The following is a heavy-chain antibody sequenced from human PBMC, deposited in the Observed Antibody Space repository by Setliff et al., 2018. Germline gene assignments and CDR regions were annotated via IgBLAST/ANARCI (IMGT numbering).Heavy chain of an antibody. CDR2: ISYTGST. CDR3: ARLSPYNTGPPFDY. D-gene: IGHD2-8*02. J-gene: IGHJ4*02. V-gene: IGHV4-61*05. CDR1: GDSISRSTYY. Sequence: SETLSLTCTLSGDSISRSTYYWGWIRQSPGKGLEWIAYISYTGSTNYNPSLKSRVTISLDTSKNHFSLNLRSVTAADTAVYYCARLSPYNTGPPFDYWGQGTLVTVSS.